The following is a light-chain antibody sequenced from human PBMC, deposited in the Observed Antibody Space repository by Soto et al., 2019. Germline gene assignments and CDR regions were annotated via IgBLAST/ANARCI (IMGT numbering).Light chain of an antibody. V-gene: IGKV1-9*01. CDR3: QQLNSYPLT. J-gene: IGKJ4*01. Sequence: DIQLTQSPSSLSGSVGERVTITCRASRGITSYLAWYQQKPGKAPKLLIYGASTLQSGVPSRFSGSGSGTGFTLTISSLQPEDVATYYCQQLNSYPLTFGGGTKVEIK. CDR1: RGITSY. CDR2: GAS.